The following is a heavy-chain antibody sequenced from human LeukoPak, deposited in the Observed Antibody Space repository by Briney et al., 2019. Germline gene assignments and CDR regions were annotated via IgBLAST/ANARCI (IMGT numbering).Heavy chain of an antibody. CDR3: ARGYCSSTSCRSSNHDY. D-gene: IGHD2-2*01. J-gene: IGHJ4*02. Sequence: ASVKVSCKASGYTFTGYYMHWVRQAPGQGLEWMGWINPNSGGTNYAQKFQGGVTMTRDTSISTAYMELSRLRSDDTAVYYCARGYCSSTSCRSSNHDYWGQGTLVTVSS. CDR1: GYTFTGYY. CDR2: INPNSGGT. V-gene: IGHV1-2*02.